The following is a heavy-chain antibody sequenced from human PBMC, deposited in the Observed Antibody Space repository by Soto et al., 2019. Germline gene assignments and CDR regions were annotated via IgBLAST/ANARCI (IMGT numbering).Heavy chain of an antibody. Sequence: QVQLVQSGAEVKKPASSVKVSCKASGGTFSSYAISWVRQAPGQGLEWMGGIIPIFGTANYAQKFQGRVTVXEDXYXTTAGLELGSLRSEDTAGCYCGRGMMVAASQEWFGPWGQGTQVAVSS. V-gene: IGHV1-69*12. J-gene: IGHJ5*02. CDR1: GGTFSSYA. CDR2: IIPIFGTA. D-gene: IGHD2-15*01. CDR3: GRGMMVAASQEWFGP.